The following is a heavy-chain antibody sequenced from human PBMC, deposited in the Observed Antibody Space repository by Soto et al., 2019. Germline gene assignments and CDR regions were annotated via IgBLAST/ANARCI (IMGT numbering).Heavy chain of an antibody. CDR2: VYYRGRS. Sequence: PSETLSLTCTVSGDSVTNSSYYWGWIRQSPGKGLEWIGSVYYRGRSYSKSSVKSRVTISVDTSKNRSSLSLNSVPASDTAVYFCVSQRTTVPTQAYFDYWGPGALVTVSS. CDR1: GDSVTNSSYY. V-gene: IGHV4-39*01. J-gene: IGHJ4*02. D-gene: IGHD4-17*01. CDR3: VSQRTTVPTQAYFDY.